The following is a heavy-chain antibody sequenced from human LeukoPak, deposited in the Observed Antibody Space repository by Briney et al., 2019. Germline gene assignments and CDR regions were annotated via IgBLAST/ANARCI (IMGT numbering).Heavy chain of an antibody. D-gene: IGHD3-22*01. CDR1: GFTFSTYN. Sequence: PGGSLRLSCAASGFTFSTYNMNWVRQAPGKGLEWVSSISSRSTYIYYADSVKGRFTISRDNAKNSLYLHMNSLRAEDTAVYYCARAPLSPYHYDPQRPKGYFDYWGQGTLVTVSS. CDR2: ISSRSTYI. CDR3: ARAPLSPYHYDPQRPKGYFDY. J-gene: IGHJ4*02. V-gene: IGHV3-21*01.